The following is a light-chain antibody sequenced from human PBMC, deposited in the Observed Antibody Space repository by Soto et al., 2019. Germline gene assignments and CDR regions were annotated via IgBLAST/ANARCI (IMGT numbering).Light chain of an antibody. V-gene: IGKV1-5*01. CDR2: DAS. J-gene: IGKJ1*01. Sequence: EIQITRCPSTVPASVGDRVTITCRASQSIDRWLAWYQQRPGEAPKILIYDASSLETGVPSRFSGSGSGTEFTLTISSLQPDDFATYYCQHYNSYGTFGQGTKVDIK. CDR3: QHYNSYGT. CDR1: QSIDRW.